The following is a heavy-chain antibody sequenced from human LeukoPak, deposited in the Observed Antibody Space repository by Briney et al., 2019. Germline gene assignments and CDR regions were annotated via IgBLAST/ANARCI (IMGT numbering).Heavy chain of an antibody. CDR3: ARDLTVTTLLPYYYGLDV. CDR1: GYTFTGYY. D-gene: IGHD4-17*01. V-gene: IGHV1-2*02. CDR2: INPNSGGT. Sequence: ASVKVSCKASGYTFTGYYMHWVRQAPGQGLEWILWINPNSGGTNYAQKFQGRVTITRDTSISPAYMELRRLRSDDTAVYYCARDLTVTTLLPYYYGLDVWGQGTTVTVSS. J-gene: IGHJ6*02.